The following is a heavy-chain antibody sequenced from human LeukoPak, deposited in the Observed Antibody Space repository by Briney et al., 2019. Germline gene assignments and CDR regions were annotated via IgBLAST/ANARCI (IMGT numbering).Heavy chain of an antibody. CDR3: ARDLFGGNWNTEGFDY. Sequence: PGGSLRLSCAASGFTFSSYGMHWVRQAPGKGLEWVSSITSSSSYIYYTDSVKGRFTISRDNAKKSLYLQMNSLRAEDTAVHYCARDLFGGNWNTEGFDYWGQGTLVTVSS. V-gene: IGHV3-21*01. D-gene: IGHD1/OR15-1a*01. J-gene: IGHJ4*02. CDR2: ITSSSSYI. CDR1: GFTFSSYG.